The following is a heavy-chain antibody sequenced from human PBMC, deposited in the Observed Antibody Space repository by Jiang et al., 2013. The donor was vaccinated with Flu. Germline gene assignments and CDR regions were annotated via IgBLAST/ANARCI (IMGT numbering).Heavy chain of an antibody. CDR2: TIPLFGTA. V-gene: IGHV1-69*01. CDR3: ARFYHVGSGRDPYYYYGLDV. J-gene: IGHJ6*02. CDR1: GGTFYSYA. Sequence: EVKTPGSSVKVSCKASGGTFYSYAINWVRQAPGQGLEWMGETIPLFGTAKYAQKFQGRVTITADEPTRTGYMELRSLRSEDTAVYYCARFYHVGSGRDPYYYYGLDVWGQGTTVTVSS. D-gene: IGHD3-10*01.